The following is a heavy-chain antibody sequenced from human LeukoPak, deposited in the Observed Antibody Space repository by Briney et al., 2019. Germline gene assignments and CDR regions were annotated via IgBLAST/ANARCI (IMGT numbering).Heavy chain of an antibody. J-gene: IGHJ4*02. Sequence: EGSLRPSCAASGYTFGSYWVYWVRQAPGKGLVWVSRINNDGSSTIYADSVKGRFTISRDNAKNTLYLQMNSLRADDTAVYYCAKDYVSGTTDYWGQGTLVTVSS. D-gene: IGHD1-14*01. V-gene: IGHV3-74*01. CDR2: INNDGSST. CDR1: GYTFGSYW. CDR3: AKDYVSGTTDY.